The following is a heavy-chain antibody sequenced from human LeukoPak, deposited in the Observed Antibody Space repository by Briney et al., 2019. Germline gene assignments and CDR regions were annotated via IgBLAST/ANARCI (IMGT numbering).Heavy chain of an antibody. D-gene: IGHD3-9*01. Sequence: GGSLRLSCATSGFSFRNYWMSWVRQAPGEGLEWVGNIKQDGSEKFYMDSVKGRFIISRDNARNSLFLQMNGLRAEDTAVYFCARDSPDTLTGFYNSPYYFDHWGQGALVIVSS. J-gene: IGHJ4*02. V-gene: IGHV3-7*01. CDR1: GFSFRNYW. CDR2: IKQDGSEK. CDR3: ARDSPDTLTGFYNSPYYFDH.